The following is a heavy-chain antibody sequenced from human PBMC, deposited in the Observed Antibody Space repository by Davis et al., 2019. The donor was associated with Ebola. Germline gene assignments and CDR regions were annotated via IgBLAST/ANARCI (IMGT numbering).Heavy chain of an antibody. J-gene: IGHJ4*02. CDR3: ARDREGHSGYDSPPV. Sequence: SVKVSCKASGGTFSSYAISWVRQAPGQGLEWMGGIIPIFGTANYAQKFKGRVTITADKSTSTAYMVLSSLRSGDTAVYYCARDREGHSGYDSPPVWGQGTLVTVSS. D-gene: IGHD5-12*01. CDR1: GGTFSSYA. CDR2: IIPIFGTA. V-gene: IGHV1-69*06.